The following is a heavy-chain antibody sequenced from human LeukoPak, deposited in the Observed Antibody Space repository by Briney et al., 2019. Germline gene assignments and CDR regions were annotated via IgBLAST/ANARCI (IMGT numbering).Heavy chain of an antibody. Sequence: PGGSLGLSCAASGFTFSSYAMSWVRQAPGKGLEWVSAISGSGGSTYYADSVKGRFTISRDNSKNTLYLQMNSLRAEDTAVYYCAKGLMAYDFWSGSNFDYWGQGTLVTVSS. CDR3: AKGLMAYDFWSGSNFDY. D-gene: IGHD3-3*01. CDR1: GFTFSSYA. V-gene: IGHV3-23*01. J-gene: IGHJ4*02. CDR2: ISGSGGST.